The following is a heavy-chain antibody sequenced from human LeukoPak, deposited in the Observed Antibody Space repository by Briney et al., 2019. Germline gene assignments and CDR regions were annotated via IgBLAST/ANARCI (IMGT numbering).Heavy chain of an antibody. J-gene: IGHJ4*02. Sequence: PGGSLRLSCVASGFTFSSYSMNWVRQAPGKGLEWVSSISSSSSYIYYADSVKGRFTISRDNAKNSLYLQMNSLRAEDTAVYYCAVRGYYYDSSGYYPTPYYFDYWGQGTLVTVSS. D-gene: IGHD3-22*01. CDR3: AVRGYYYDSSGYYPTPYYFDY. CDR1: GFTFSSYS. V-gene: IGHV3-21*01. CDR2: ISSSSSYI.